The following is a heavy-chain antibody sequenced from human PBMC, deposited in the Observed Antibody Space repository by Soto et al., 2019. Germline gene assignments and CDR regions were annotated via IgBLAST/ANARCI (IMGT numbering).Heavy chain of an antibody. V-gene: IGHV3-30*18. CDR1: GFNFSSYG. J-gene: IGHJ4*02. CDR3: AKDYAGARGYSFLDY. CDR2: ISYDGSNK. D-gene: IGHD5-18*01. Sequence: QVQLVESGGGLVQPGRSLRLSCAASGFNFSSYGMHWVRQAPGKGLAWLAVISYDGSNKYYADSVKGRFTISRDNSKNTRYLQMNSLRAEDTAVYYCAKDYAGARGYSFLDYWGQGTRVTVSA.